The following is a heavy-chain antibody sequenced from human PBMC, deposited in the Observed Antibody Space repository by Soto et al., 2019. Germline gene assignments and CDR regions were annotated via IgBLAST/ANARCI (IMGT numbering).Heavy chain of an antibody. J-gene: IGHJ5*02. V-gene: IGHV4-4*07. CDR3: VRDGTKTLRDWFDP. CDR2: IYATGTT. CDR1: GASISGFY. Sequence: SETLSLTSTVSGASISGFYWSWIRKSAGKGLEWIGRIYATGTTDYNPSLKSRVMMSVDTSKKQFSLKLRSVTAADTAVYYCVRDGTKTLRDWFDPWGQGISVTVSS. D-gene: IGHD1-1*01.